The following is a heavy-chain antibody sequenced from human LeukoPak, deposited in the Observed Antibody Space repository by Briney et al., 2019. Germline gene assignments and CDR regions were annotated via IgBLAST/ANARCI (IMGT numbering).Heavy chain of an antibody. CDR1: GFIFSTYA. CDR2: ISGSGGST. D-gene: IGHD3-10*01. CDR3: AKEGPMVRDFDY. V-gene: IGHV3-23*01. Sequence: GGSLRLSCAASGFIFSTYAMSWVPQASGKGLEWVSAISGSGGSTYYADSVKGRFTISRDNSKNTLYLQMNSLRAEDTAVYYCAKEGPMVRDFDYWGQGTLVTVSS. J-gene: IGHJ4*02.